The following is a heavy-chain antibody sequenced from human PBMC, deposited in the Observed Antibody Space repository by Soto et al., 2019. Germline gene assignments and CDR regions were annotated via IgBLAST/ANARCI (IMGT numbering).Heavy chain of an antibody. CDR3: ARRPKSGSFHYYGVDV. CDR1: GGSISSSSYY. V-gene: IGHV4-39*01. Sequence: SETLSLTCTVSGGSISSSSYYWDWIRQPPGMGLEWIGNIYYNGRTFYNPSLRSRVTMSVDTSQNQFSLRLSSVTAADTAVYYCARRPKSGSFHYYGVDVWGQGTTVTVS. CDR2: IYYNGRT. J-gene: IGHJ6*02. D-gene: IGHD1-26*01.